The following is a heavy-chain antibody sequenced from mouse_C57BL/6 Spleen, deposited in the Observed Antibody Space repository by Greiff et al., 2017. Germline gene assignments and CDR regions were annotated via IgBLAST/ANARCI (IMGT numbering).Heavy chain of an antibody. D-gene: IGHD1-1*01. Sequence: DVQLQESGGGLVKPGGSLKLSCAASGFTFSDYGMHWVRQAPEKGLEWVAYISSVSSTIYYAKTVKGRFTISRDNAKNTLFLQMPSLMSEHTAMYYGARDCGNSHCYFDVWGTGTTVTVSS. CDR3: ARDCGNSHCYFDV. CDR1: GFTFSDYG. J-gene: IGHJ1*03. CDR2: ISSVSSTI. V-gene: IGHV5-17*01.